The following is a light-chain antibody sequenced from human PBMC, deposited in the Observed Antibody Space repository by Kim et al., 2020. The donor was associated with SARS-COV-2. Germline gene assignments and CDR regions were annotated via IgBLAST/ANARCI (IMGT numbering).Light chain of an antibody. Sequence: QLVLTQSPSASASLGASVKLTCTLNSEHSKNAIAWHQQRPEKGPRYLMKVEKDGSHTKGDEVPDRFSGSSSGAERYLTISGLQFEDEAAYYCQTWGTGFVVFGGGTQLTVL. V-gene: IGLV4-69*01. CDR2: VEKDGSH. CDR1: SEHSKNA. J-gene: IGLJ3*02. CDR3: QTWGTGFVV.